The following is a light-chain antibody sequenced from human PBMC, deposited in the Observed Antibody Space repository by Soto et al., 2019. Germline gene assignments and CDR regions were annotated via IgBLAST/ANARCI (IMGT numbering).Light chain of an antibody. CDR1: NIATKS. CDR3: QVWDALSDHYV. J-gene: IGLJ1*01. CDR2: DGS. Sequence: SYELTQPPSVSVAPGQTARITCEGNNIATKSVHWYQQKLGQAPVLVVYDGSDRPSGIPDRFSGSNSGNTATLTISRVEAGDEADYYCQVWDALSDHYVFGTGTKLTVL. V-gene: IGLV3-21*02.